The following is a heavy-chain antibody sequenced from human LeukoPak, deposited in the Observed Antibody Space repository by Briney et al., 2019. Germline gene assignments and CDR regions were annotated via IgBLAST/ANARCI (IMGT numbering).Heavy chain of an antibody. V-gene: IGHV3-11*01. CDR3: ARGTGSDWYSNHFDY. J-gene: IGHJ4*02. Sequence: PGGSLRLSCAASGFSFSDYYMSWIRQAPGKGLEWVSFISSGGSTIYYGDSVKGRFTISRDNAENSLYLQMNSLRAEDTAVYYCARGTGSDWYSNHFDYWGQGTLVTVSS. CDR2: ISSGGSTI. D-gene: IGHD2-21*02. CDR1: GFSFSDYY.